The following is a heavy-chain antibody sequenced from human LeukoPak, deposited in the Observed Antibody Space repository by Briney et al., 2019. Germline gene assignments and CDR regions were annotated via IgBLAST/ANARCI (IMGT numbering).Heavy chain of an antibody. CDR2: ISGSGGST. CDR3: AKGLGWLAKRNYFDY. J-gene: IGHJ4*02. D-gene: IGHD6-19*01. V-gene: IGHV3-23*01. Sequence: GGSLRLSCAASGFTFSNYWMTWVRQAPGKGLEWVSAISGSGGSTYYADSVKGRFTISRDNSKNTLYLQMNSLRAEDTAVYYCAKGLGWLAKRNYFDYWGQGTLVTVSS. CDR1: GFTFSNYW.